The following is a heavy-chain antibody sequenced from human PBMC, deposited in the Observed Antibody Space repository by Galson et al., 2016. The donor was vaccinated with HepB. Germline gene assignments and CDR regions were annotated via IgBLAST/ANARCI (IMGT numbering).Heavy chain of an antibody. Sequence: SLRLSCAASGFTFDDYAMHWVRQAPGKGLEWVSVIYSGGATKYADSVKGRFTISRDDSKNTLYLQMDNLRAEDTALYYCASAPSRGVWGQGTTVTVSS. V-gene: IGHV3-66*01. CDR2: IYSGGAT. CDR1: GFTFDDYA. CDR3: ASAPSRGV. D-gene: IGHD3-10*01. J-gene: IGHJ6*02.